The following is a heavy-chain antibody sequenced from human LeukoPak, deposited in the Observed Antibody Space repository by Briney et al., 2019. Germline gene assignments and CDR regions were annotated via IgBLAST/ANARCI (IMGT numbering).Heavy chain of an antibody. CDR2: ISSSSSYI. CDR3: AREFVAARRGYYYGMDV. D-gene: IGHD6-6*01. V-gene: IGHV3-21*01. Sequence: GRSLRLSCAASGFTFSSCSMNWVRQAPGKGLEWVSSISSSSSYIYYADSVKDRFTISRDNAKNSLYLQMNSLRAEGTAVYYCAREFVAARRGYYYGMDVWGQGTTVTVSS. CDR1: GFTFSSCS. J-gene: IGHJ6*02.